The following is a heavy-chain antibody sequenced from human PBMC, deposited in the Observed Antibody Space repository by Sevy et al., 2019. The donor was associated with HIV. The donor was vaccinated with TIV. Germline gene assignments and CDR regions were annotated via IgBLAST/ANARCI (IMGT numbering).Heavy chain of an antibody. Sequence: GGSLRLSCAASGFTFSNAWMSWVRQAPGKGLEWVGRIKSKTGGGTTDYAAPVKGRLTISRDDSKNTLYLQMNSLKTEDTAVYYCTTDSEGGSGSYTNYYYYYYMDVWGKGTTVTVSS. CDR2: IKSKTGGGTT. D-gene: IGHD3-10*01. CDR1: GFTFSNAW. V-gene: IGHV3-15*01. CDR3: TTDSEGGSGSYTNYYYYYYMDV. J-gene: IGHJ6*03.